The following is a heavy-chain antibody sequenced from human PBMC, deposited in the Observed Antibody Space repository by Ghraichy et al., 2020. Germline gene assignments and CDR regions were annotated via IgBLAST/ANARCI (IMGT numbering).Heavy chain of an antibody. CDR2: IKQAGSEK. CDR3: ARERGDYYDSTGYSYVGAFDI. Sequence: GVLRLSCAVSGFTFSSYWMSWVRQAPGKGLEWVANIKQAGSEKDYVDSVKGRFTISRDNAKNSLYLQMNSLRAEDTAVYYCARERGDYYDSTGYSYVGAFDIWGQGTMVTVSS. CDR1: GFTFSSYW. V-gene: IGHV3-7*01. J-gene: IGHJ3*02. D-gene: IGHD3-22*01.